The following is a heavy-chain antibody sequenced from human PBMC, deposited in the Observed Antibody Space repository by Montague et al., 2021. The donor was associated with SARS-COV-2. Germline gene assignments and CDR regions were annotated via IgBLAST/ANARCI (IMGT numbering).Heavy chain of an antibody. V-gene: IGHV3-53*01. CDR3: ARDLGYYGMDV. CDR1: GFTVSSNY. J-gene: IGHJ6*02. Sequence: SLRLSCAASGFTVSSNYMSWVRQAPGEGLEWVSVIYSGGSTYYADSVKGRFTISRDNSKNTLYLQMNSLRAEDTAVYYCARDLGYYGMDVWGQGTTVTVSS. CDR2: IYSGGST.